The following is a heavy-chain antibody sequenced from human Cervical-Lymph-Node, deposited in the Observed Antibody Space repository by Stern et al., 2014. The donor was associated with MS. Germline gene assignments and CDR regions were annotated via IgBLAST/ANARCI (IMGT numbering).Heavy chain of an antibody. D-gene: IGHD2-2*01. J-gene: IGHJ4*02. CDR1: GVSISSDTYD. CDR3: ARLGRSCTSTSCYAFDY. CDR2: IYFSGST. V-gene: IGHV4-39*01. Sequence: QVQLQESGPGLVKPSETLSLTCTVSGVSISSDTYDWGWIRQPPGKGLEWIGNIYFSGSTYSNPSLRVRVPISVNMSKKQISLNLSSVTAADTAVYYCARLGRSCTSTSCYAFDYWGQGTLVTVSS.